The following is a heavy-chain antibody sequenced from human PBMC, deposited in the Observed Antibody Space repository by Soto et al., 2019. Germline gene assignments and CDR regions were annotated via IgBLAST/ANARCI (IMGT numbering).Heavy chain of an antibody. CDR2: MNPNSGNT. J-gene: IGHJ4*02. CDR3: ARKEVYCSGGSCYHETFDY. Sequence: ASVKVSCKASGYTFTSYDINWVRQATGQGLEWMGWMNPNSGNTGYAQKFQGRVTMTRDTSISTAYMELSSLRSGDTAVYYCARKEVYCSGGSCYHETFDYWGQGTLVTVSS. D-gene: IGHD2-15*01. CDR1: GYTFTSYD. V-gene: IGHV1-8*01.